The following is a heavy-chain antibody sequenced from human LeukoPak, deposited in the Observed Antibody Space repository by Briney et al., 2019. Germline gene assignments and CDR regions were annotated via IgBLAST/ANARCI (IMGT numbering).Heavy chain of an antibody. V-gene: IGHV4-59*08. D-gene: IGHD6-13*01. CDR2: IYYSGST. CDR3: ARLVAAAGTYGYYYGMDV. Sequence: SETLSLTCTVSGGSISSYYWSWIRQPPGNGLEWIGYIYYSGSTNYNPSLKSRVTISVDTSKNQFSLKLSSVTAADTAVYYCARLVAAAGTYGYYYGMDVWGQGTTVTVSS. J-gene: IGHJ6*02. CDR1: GGSISSYY.